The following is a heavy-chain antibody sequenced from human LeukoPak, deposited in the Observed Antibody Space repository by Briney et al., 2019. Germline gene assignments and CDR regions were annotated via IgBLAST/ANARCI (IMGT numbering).Heavy chain of an antibody. CDR3: TRGPGYYYDSSALDY. V-gene: IGHV3-49*04. CDR2: IRSKAYGGTT. Sequence: GGSLRLSCTASGFTFGDYAMSWVRQAPGKGLEWVGFIRSKAYGGTTEYAASVKGRFTISRDDSKSIAYLQMNSLKTEDTAVYYCTRGPGYYYDSSALDYCGQGTLVTVSS. J-gene: IGHJ4*02. D-gene: IGHD3-22*01. CDR1: GFTFGDYA.